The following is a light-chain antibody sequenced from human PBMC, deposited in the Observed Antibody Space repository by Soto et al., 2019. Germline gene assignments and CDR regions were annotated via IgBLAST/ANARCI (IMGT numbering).Light chain of an antibody. CDR2: DVS. V-gene: IGLV2-14*01. J-gene: IGLJ2*01. CDR1: SSDVGGYNY. CDR3: SSYTSSSTLGGDVV. Sequence: QSVLTQPASVSGSPGQSITISCTGTSSDVGGYNYVSWYQQHPGKAPKLMIYDVSNRPSGVSNRFSGSKSGNTASLTISGLQAEDEADYYCSSYTSSSTLGGDVVFGGGTKLTVL.